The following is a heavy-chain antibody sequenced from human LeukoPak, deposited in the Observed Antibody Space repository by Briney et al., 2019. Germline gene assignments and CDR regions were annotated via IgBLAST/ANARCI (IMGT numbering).Heavy chain of an antibody. D-gene: IGHD6-25*01. CDR1: GYTLPNYW. V-gene: IGHV5-51*01. CDR3: ARRSGFSSCWPFDY. J-gene: IGHJ4*02. CDR2: IYPGDSDT. Sequence: ESLRIPGKASGYTLPNYWIGWVRQMPGGGLEWMGFIYPGDSDTRYSPSFQGQVTISADKSISTAYLLWSSLKASDTAMYYCARRSGFSSCWPFDYWAEKPLVSVSS.